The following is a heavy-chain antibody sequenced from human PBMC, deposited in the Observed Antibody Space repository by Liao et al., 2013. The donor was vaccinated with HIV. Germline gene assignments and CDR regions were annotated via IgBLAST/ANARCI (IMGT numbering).Heavy chain of an antibody. CDR1: GGSFSGYY. V-gene: IGHV4-34*01. Sequence: QVQLQQWGAGLLKPSETLSLTCAVYGGSFSGYYWSWIRQPPGKGLEWIGEINHSGSTNYNPSLKSRVTISVDTSKNQFSLKLSSVTAADTAVYYCARARSRYFYYMTSGAKGPRSPSP. CDR3: ARARSRYFYYMTS. CDR2: INHSGST. J-gene: IGHJ6*03.